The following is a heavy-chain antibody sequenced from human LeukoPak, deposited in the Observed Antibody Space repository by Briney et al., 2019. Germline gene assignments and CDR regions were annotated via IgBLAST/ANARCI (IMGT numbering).Heavy chain of an antibody. V-gene: IGHV4-59*01. D-gene: IGHD2-2*02. CDR1: GGSISSYY. J-gene: IGHJ6*03. CDR3: ARVPKGYCSSTSCYTPPSYMDV. CDR2: IYYSGST. Sequence: PSETLSLTCTVSGGSISSYYWSWIRQPPGKGLEWIGYIYYSGSTNYNPSLKSRVTISVDTSKNQFSLKLSSVTAADTAVYYCARVPKGYCSSTSCYTPPSYMDVWGKGTTVTVSS.